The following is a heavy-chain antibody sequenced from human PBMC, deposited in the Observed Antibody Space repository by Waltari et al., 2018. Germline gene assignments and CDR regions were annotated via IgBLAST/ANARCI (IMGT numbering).Heavy chain of an antibody. J-gene: IGHJ4*02. CDR1: GFTFSSYA. CDR2: ISYDGSNK. D-gene: IGHD6-13*01. Sequence: QVQLVESGGGVVQPGRSLRLPCAASGFTFSSYAMHWVRQAPGKGLEWVAVISYDGSNKYYADSVKGRFTISRDNSKNTLYLQMNSLRAEDTAVYYCARDETSIAAAGNSFDYWGQGTLVTVSS. V-gene: IGHV3-30-3*01. CDR3: ARDETSIAAAGNSFDY.